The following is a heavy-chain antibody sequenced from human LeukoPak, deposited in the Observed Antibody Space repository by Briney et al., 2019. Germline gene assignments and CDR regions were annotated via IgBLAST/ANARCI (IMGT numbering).Heavy chain of an antibody. Sequence: GESLQISFKGIGYSFTSYWIGWVRPMPGKGMEWMGVIYPGDSRIRYNPSFQGQVTISVDKSIRTAYLQWVSLKASDTAMYYCACRDLTSTWSYPWGQGTLVTVSS. D-gene: IGHD2-2*01. J-gene: IGHJ5*02. CDR2: IYPGDSRI. CDR3: ACRDLTSTWSYP. V-gene: IGHV5-51*01. CDR1: GYSFTSYW.